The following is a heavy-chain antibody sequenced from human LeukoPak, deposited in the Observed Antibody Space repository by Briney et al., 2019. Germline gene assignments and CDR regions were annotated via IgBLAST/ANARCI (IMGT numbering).Heavy chain of an antibody. D-gene: IGHD3-9*01. CDR2: SHHGGNT. CDR1: GYSINTNSY. V-gene: IGHV4-38-2*02. Sequence: SETLSLTCSVSGYSINTNSYWAWLRQPPGKGLEWIGSSHHGGNTYYHPSLKSRVTISIDMSKKQFSLNLYSVTAADTAVYYCARDPSRDWAPYAVDVWGLGTTVIVSS. CDR3: ARDPSRDWAPYAVDV. J-gene: IGHJ6*02.